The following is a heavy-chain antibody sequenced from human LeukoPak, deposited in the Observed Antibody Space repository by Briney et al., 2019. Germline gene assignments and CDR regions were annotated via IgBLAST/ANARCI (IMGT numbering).Heavy chain of an antibody. CDR3: AKRPPGYYYGMDV. CDR2: ISGSGGST. D-gene: IGHD3-10*01. V-gene: IGHV3-23*01. CDR1: GFTFSSYA. Sequence: GGSLRLSCAASGFTFSSYAMSWIRQAPGKGLEWVSLISGSGGSTYYADSVKGRFTISRDNSKNTLYLQMNSLRAEDTAVYYCAKRPPGYYYGMDVWGQGTTVTVSS. J-gene: IGHJ6*02.